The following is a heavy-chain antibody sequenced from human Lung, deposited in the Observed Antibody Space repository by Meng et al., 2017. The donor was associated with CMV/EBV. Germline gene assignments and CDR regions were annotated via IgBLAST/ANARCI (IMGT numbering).Heavy chain of an antibody. CDR1: GGTVSSYT. CDR3: ASRYCSSTSCYSGFDY. Sequence: XVXVSXXASGGTVSSYTISWVRQAPGQGLEWMGRIIPILGIANYAQKFQGRVTITADKSTSTAYMELSSLRSEDTAVYYCASRYCSSTSCYSGFDYWGQGXLVTVSS. J-gene: IGHJ4*02. V-gene: IGHV1-69*02. CDR2: IIPILGIA. D-gene: IGHD2-2*02.